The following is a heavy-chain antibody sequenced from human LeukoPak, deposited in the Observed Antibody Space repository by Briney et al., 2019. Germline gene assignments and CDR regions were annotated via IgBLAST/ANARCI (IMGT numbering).Heavy chain of an antibody. CDR2: ISSSSSSYI. J-gene: IGHJ3*02. Sequence: GGSLRLSCAASGFTFSSYSMNWVRQAPGKGLEWVSSISSSSSSYIYYADSVKGRFTISRDNAKNSLYLQMNSLRAEDTAVYYCARDPGDAKPDIWGQGTMVTVSS. CDR1: GFTFSSYS. D-gene: IGHD1-14*01. V-gene: IGHV3-21*01. CDR3: ARDPGDAKPDI.